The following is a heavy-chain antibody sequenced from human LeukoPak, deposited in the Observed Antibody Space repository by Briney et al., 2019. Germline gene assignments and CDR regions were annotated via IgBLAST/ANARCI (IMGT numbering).Heavy chain of an antibody. CDR3: ARESYYGSGSPIDY. J-gene: IGHJ4*02. Sequence: SETLSLTCTVSGGSVSSGSYYWSWIRQPPGKGLEWIGYIYYSGSTNYNPSLKSRVTISVDTSKNQFSLKLSSVTAADTAVYYCARESYYGSGSPIDYWGQGTLVTVSS. D-gene: IGHD3-10*01. CDR1: GGSVSSGSYY. CDR2: IYYSGST. V-gene: IGHV4-61*01.